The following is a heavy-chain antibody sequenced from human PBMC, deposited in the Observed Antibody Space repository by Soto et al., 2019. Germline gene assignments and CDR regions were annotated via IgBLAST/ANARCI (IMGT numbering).Heavy chain of an antibody. J-gene: IGHJ6*03. CDR1: GFTVSSNY. D-gene: IGHD3-3*01. CDR2: IYSGGST. Sequence: GGSLRLSCAASGFTVSSNYMSWVRQAPGKGLEWVSVIYSGGSTYYAESGKGRFTISRDNSKNTLYLQMNSLRAEDTAVYYCARDRAGSGYLHYYYMDVWGKGTTVTVSS. CDR3: ARDRAGSGYLHYYYMDV. V-gene: IGHV3-66*01.